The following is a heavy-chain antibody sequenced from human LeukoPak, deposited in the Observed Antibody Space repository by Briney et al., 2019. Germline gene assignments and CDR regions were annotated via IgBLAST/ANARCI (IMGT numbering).Heavy chain of an antibody. CDR2: IYHSGST. D-gene: IGHD3-16*01. Sequence: SETLSLTCTVSGGSISSYYWSWIRQPPGKGLEWNGYIYHSGSTNYNPSLKSRVTISVDTSKSQFSLKLSSVTAADTAVYYCARLGGGMDVWGQGTTVTVSS. J-gene: IGHJ6*02. CDR1: GGSISSYY. CDR3: ARLGGGMDV. V-gene: IGHV4-59*08.